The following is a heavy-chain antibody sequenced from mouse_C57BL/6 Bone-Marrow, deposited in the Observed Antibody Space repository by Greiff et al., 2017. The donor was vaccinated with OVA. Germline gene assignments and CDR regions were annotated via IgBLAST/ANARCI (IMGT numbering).Heavy chain of an antibody. CDR1: GYAFTNYL. D-gene: IGHD1-1*01. CDR2: INPGSGGT. Sequence: QVQLQQSGAELVRPGTSVKVSCKASGYAFTNYLIAWVKQRPGQGLEWIGVINPGSGGTNYNEKFKGKATLTADKSSSTAYMQLSSLTSEDSAVYFCARGRYYGSSSYWYFDVWGTGTTVTVSS. V-gene: IGHV1-54*01. CDR3: ARGRYYGSSSYWYFDV. J-gene: IGHJ1*03.